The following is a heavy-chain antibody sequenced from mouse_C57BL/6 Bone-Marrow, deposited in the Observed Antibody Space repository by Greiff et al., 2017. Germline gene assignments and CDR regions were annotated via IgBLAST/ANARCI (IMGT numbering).Heavy chain of an antibody. J-gene: IGHJ4*01. Sequence: EVQLQQSGPELVKPGASVKISCKASGYTFTDYYMNWVQQSHGKSLEWIGDINPNNGGTSYNQKFKGKATLTVDKSSSTAYMELRSLTSEDSAVYYCARWGWCVPEAMDYWGQGTSVTVSS. V-gene: IGHV1-26*01. CDR1: GYTFTDYY. CDR3: ARWGWCVPEAMDY. D-gene: IGHD1-1*02. CDR2: INPNNGGT.